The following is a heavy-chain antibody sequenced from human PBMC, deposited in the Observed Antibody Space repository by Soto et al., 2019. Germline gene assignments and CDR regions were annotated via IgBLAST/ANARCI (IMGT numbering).Heavy chain of an antibody. CDR3: ARGVREECSNGVCYRTRNFYLDS. CDR2: ISYSGDT. D-gene: IGHD2-8*01. J-gene: IGHJ4*02. CDR1: DGSISNYY. V-gene: IGHV4-59*01. Sequence: SETLSLTCTVSDGSISNYYWNWIRQPPGRGLEWIGSISYSGDTNYNPSLKSRVTISVDTSKNRFSLRLSSVIAADTAMYFCARGVREECSNGVCYRTRNFYLDSWGQGTLVTVSS.